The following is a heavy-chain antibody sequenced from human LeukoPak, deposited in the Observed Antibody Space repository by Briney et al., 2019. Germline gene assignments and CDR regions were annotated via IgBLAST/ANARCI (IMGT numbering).Heavy chain of an antibody. V-gene: IGHV3-48*01. CDR2: ISKSSSTI. CDR3: ARELREYYDSSGYYPKYYFDY. J-gene: IGHJ4*02. Sequence: RSGGPLSLSCAASGFTFSGYSMSWVRQAPGERLWGVSYISKSSSTIYNADSVKGRFTIARDNAKNSLYLHMNSLRAEDTAVYYCARELREYYDSSGYYPKYYFDYWGQGTVVTVSS. CDR1: GFTFSGYS. D-gene: IGHD3-22*01.